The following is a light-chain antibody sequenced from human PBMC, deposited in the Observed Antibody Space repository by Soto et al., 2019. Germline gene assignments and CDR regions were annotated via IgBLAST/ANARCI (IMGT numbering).Light chain of an antibody. V-gene: IGKV1-33*01. CDR2: DAS. Sequence: DIQMTQSPSSLSASVGDRVTITCQASQDIDNYLNWYQQKPGKAPKLLIYDASNLETGVPSRFSGSGSGTDFTLTIRSLQPEDIATYYCQQYDTLPPYTFGQGTKLEIK. CDR1: QDIDNY. J-gene: IGKJ2*01. CDR3: QQYDTLPPYT.